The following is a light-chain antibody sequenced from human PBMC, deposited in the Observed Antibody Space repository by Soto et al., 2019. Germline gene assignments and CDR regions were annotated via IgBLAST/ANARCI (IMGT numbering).Light chain of an antibody. CDR1: QSVLYSSNNKNY. CDR2: WAS. Sequence: DIVMTQSPDSLAVSLGERATINCKSSQSVLYSSNNKNYLAWYQQKPGQPPKLLIYWASTRESGVNDRFSGSGSGTDFTLTIRCLQSEEFATYYCQKYYSYPITCGQGTRLEIK. CDR3: QKYYSYPIT. J-gene: IGKJ5*01. V-gene: IGKV4-1*01.